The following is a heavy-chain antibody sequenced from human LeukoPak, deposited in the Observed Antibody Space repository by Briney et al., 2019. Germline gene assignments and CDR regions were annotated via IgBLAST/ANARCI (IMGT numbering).Heavy chain of an antibody. V-gene: IGHV4-59*01. CDR2: IYYSGST. D-gene: IGHD6-13*01. Sequence: SETLSLTCTVSGGSISSYYWSWIRQPPGKGLEWIGYIYYSGSTNYNPSLKSRVTISVDTSKNQFSLKLSSVTAADTAVYYCARGEGGSSWYSARYFQHWGQGTLLTVSS. CDR1: GGSISSYY. J-gene: IGHJ1*01. CDR3: ARGEGGSSWYSARYFQH.